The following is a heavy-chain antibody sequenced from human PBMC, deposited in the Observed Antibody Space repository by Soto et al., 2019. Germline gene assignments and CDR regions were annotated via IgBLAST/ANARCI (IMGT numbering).Heavy chain of an antibody. CDR1: GFTFSSHS. CDR2: ISYDGSNK. D-gene: IGHD1-26*01. Sequence: PGGSLRLSCAASGFTFSSHSMNWVRQAPGKGLEWVAFISYDGSNKYYPDSVKGRFTISRDNSKNTLYLQMNSLRAEDTAMYYCAGGKYYFDYCGQGTLVTVSS. CDR3: AGGKYYFDY. V-gene: IGHV3-33*08. J-gene: IGHJ4*02.